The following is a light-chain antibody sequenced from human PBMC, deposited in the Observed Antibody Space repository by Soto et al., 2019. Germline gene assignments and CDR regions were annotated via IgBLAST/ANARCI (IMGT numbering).Light chain of an antibody. CDR3: AAWDDSLNGAV. V-gene: IGLV1-47*01. J-gene: IGLJ7*01. Sequence: SVLTQPPSASGTPGQRVTISCSGSSSNIGSNYVYWYQQLPGTAPKLLIYRNNQRPSGVPDRFSGSKSGTSASLAISGLRSEDEADYYCAAWDDSLNGAVFGGGTQLTVL. CDR1: SSNIGSNY. CDR2: RNN.